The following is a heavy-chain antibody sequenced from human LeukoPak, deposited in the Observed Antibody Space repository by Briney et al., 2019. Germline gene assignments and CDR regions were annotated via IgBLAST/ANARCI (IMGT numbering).Heavy chain of an antibody. Sequence: PSETLSLTCTVSGGSISSGGYYWSWIRQPPGKGLEWIGYIYYSGSTYYNPSLKSRVTMSVGTSKSQFSLKLSSVTAADTAVYYCARATYASSVDYWGQGTLVTVSS. D-gene: IGHD6-19*01. CDR2: IYYSGST. V-gene: IGHV4-31*03. J-gene: IGHJ4*02. CDR1: GGSISSGGYY. CDR3: ARATYASSVDY.